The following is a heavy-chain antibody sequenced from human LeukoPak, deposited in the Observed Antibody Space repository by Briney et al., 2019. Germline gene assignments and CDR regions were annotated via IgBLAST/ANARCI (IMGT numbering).Heavy chain of an antibody. J-gene: IGHJ4*02. V-gene: IGHV4-4*02. D-gene: IGHD6-19*01. Sequence: SETLSLTCAVSGGSISSSNWWSWVRQPPGKGLEWIGEIYHSGSTNYNPSLKSRVTISVDKSKNQFSLKLSSVTAADTAVYYCARLYSSVWYYFDYWGQGTLVTVSS. CDR1: GGSISSSNW. CDR2: IYHSGST. CDR3: ARLYSSVWYYFDY.